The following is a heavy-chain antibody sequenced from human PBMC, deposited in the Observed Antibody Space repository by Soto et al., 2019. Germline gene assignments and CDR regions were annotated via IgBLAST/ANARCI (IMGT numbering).Heavy chain of an antibody. CDR2: IYYSGST. J-gene: IGHJ5*02. Sequence: SETLSLTCIVSGGSISNYYWSWIRQPPGKGLEWIGYIYYSGSTNYNPSLTSRVTISVDTSKNQFSLKLSSVTAADTAVYYCARVPTPWGQGTLVTVSS. CDR1: GGSISNYY. D-gene: IGHD2-2*01. CDR3: ARVPTP. V-gene: IGHV4-59*12.